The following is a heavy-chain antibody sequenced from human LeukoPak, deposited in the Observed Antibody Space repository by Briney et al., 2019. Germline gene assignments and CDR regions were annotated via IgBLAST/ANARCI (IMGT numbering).Heavy chain of an antibody. CDR1: GYSISSGYY. CDR3: ARPTGYSYGYYAFDI. D-gene: IGHD5-18*01. CDR2: IYHSGST. V-gene: IGHV4-38-2*02. J-gene: IGHJ3*02. Sequence: SETLSLTCTVSGYSISSGYYWGWIRQPPGKRLEWIGSIYHSGSTYYNPSLRSRVTISVDTSKNQFSLKLSSVTAADTAVYYCARPTGYSYGYYAFDIWGQGTMVTVSS.